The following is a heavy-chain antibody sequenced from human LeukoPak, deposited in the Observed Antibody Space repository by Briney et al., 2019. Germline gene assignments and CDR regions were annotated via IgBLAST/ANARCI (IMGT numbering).Heavy chain of an antibody. CDR2: ISSSSSYI. CDR3: ARTTGTTAMAPMAYYYYMDV. CDR1: GFTFSSYS. Sequence: PGGSLRLSCAASGFTFSSYSMNWVRQAPGKGLEWVSSISSSSSYIYYADSVKGRFTISRDNAKNSLYLQMNSLRAEDTAVYYCARTTGTTAMAPMAYYYYMDVWGKGTTVTISS. D-gene: IGHD5-18*01. V-gene: IGHV3-21*01. J-gene: IGHJ6*03.